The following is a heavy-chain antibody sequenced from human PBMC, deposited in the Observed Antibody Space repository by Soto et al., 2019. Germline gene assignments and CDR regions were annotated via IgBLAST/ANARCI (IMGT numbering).Heavy chain of an antibody. J-gene: IGHJ6*02. D-gene: IGHD4-17*01. CDR2: IYYHGNT. CDR1: GCPISIRTYS. Sequence: PSETLSLTCAVSGCPISIRTYSWCWILQPPGKSLEWIGTIYYHGNTYYNPSLKSRVTISVDTSNNQLSLKLRSVTAADTAVYYCAKSIYGDYPYYYGMDVWGQGTTVTVSS. V-gene: IGHV4-39*01. CDR3: AKSIYGDYPYYYGMDV.